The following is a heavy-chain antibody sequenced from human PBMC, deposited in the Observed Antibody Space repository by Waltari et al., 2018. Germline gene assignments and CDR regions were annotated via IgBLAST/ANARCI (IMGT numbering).Heavy chain of an antibody. D-gene: IGHD3-22*01. CDR3: AKDFSSVLGGWFDP. CDR1: GDSISSGAYQ. Sequence: QVRLQESGPGLVEPSQTLSLTCSVSGDSISSGAYQWAWIRQRPGAGLEGIGNLHHDGRNAYNPSLKTRVSISEDRSKNHFSLRLASVTAADTALYFCAKDFSSVLGGWFDPWGQGTLVTVSS. CDR2: LHHDGRN. J-gene: IGHJ5*02. V-gene: IGHV4-30-2*01.